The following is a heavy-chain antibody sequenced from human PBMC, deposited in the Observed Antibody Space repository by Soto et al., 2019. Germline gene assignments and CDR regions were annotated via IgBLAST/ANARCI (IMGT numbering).Heavy chain of an antibody. V-gene: IGHV1-18*04. Sequence: SSVQVSCKASGYTFTSYGISWVRQAPGQGLEWMGWISAYNGNTNYAQKLQGRVTMTTDTSTSTAYMELRSLRSDDTAVYYCARVVNWNPAARAMDVWGQGTTVTVSS. CDR3: ARVVNWNPAARAMDV. D-gene: IGHD1-20*01. CDR2: ISAYNGNT. CDR1: GYTFTSYG. J-gene: IGHJ6*02.